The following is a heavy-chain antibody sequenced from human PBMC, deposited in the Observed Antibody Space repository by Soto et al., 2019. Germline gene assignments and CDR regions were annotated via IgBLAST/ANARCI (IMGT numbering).Heavy chain of an antibody. J-gene: IGHJ5*02. Sequence: SETLSLTCTVSGGSTSSYYWSWIRQPPGKGLEWIGYFSYNGSPNYNPSLKSRVTISVDTSKNQFSLKLSSVTAADTAVYYCARHHGSDWFDPWGQGILVTVSS. CDR2: FSYNGSP. CDR3: ARHHGSDWFDP. V-gene: IGHV4-59*08. CDR1: GGSTSSYY.